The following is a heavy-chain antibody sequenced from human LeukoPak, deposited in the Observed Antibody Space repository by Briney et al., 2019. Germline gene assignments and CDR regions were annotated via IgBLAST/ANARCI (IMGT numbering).Heavy chain of an antibody. CDR3: ARLRYSSGWGPFDY. CDR1: GGSISSGGYY. J-gene: IGHJ4*02. V-gene: IGHV4-31*03. Sequence: SQTLSLTCTVSGGSISSGGYYWSWIRQHPGKGLEWIGYIYYSGSTNYNPSLKSRVTISVDTSKNQFSLKLSSVTAADTAVYYCARLRYSSGWGPFDYWGQGTLVTVSS. D-gene: IGHD6-19*01. CDR2: IYYSGST.